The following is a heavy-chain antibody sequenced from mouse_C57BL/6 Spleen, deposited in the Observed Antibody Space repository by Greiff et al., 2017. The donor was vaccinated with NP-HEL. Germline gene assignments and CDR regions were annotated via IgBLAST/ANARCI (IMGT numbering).Heavy chain of an antibody. Sequence: VQLQQSGAELAKPGASVKLSCKASGYTFTSYWMHWVKQRPGQGLEWIGYINPSSGYTKYNQKFKDKATLTADKSSSPAYMQLSSLTDEDSAVYDCGRLGSSLCYAMDDWGQGTSVTGAS. V-gene: IGHV1-7*01. CDR2: INPSSGYT. CDR3: GRLGSSLCYAMDD. CDR1: GYTFTSYW. J-gene: IGHJ4*01. D-gene: IGHD1-1*01.